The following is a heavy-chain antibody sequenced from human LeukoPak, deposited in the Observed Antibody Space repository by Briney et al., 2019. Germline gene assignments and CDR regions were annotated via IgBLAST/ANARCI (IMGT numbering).Heavy chain of an antibody. D-gene: IGHD2-15*01. Sequence: SETLSLTCTVSGGSISSYYWSWIRQPPGKGLEWIGYIHYSGSTNYNPSLKSRVTISVDTSKNQFSLKLSSVTAADTAVYYCARDIGVVVAARPGYYYYYYMDVWGKGTTVTVSS. CDR1: GGSISSYY. CDR3: ARDIGVVVAARPGYYYYYYMDV. J-gene: IGHJ6*03. V-gene: IGHV4-59*01. CDR2: IHYSGST.